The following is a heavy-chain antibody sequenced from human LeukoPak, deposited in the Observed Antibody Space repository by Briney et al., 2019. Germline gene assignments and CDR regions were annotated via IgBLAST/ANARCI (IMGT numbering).Heavy chain of an antibody. J-gene: IGHJ6*02. Sequence: ASVKVSCKASGYTFTSYGISWVRQAPGQGLEWMGWISAYNGNTNYAQKLQGRVTMTTDTSTSTAYMELRSLRPDDTAVYYCARVEGYCSSTSCYALFYYYGMDVWGQGTTVTVSS. D-gene: IGHD2-2*01. V-gene: IGHV1-18*01. CDR2: ISAYNGNT. CDR1: GYTFTSYG. CDR3: ARVEGYCSSTSCYALFYYYGMDV.